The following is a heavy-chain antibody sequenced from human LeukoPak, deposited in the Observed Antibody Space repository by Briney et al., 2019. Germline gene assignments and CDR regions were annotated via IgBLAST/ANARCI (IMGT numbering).Heavy chain of an antibody. V-gene: IGHV1-46*01. J-gene: IGHJ4*02. D-gene: IGHD3-22*01. CDR1: GYTFTSYY. Sequence: ASVKVSCKASGYTFTSYYMHWVRQAPGQGLEWMGIINPSGGSTSYAQKFQGRVTMTRDTSTSTVYMELSSLRSEDTAVYYCAKIARHYYDSSGYYFWGQGTLVTVSS. CDR3: AKIARHYYDSSGYYF. CDR2: INPSGGST.